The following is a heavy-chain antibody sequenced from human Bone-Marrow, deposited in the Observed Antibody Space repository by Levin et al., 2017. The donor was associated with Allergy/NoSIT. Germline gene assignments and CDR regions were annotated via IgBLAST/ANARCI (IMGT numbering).Heavy chain of an antibody. J-gene: IGHJ4*02. CDR1: GFTFNSYI. CDR2: ISDSSTYI. CDR3: ARVLGEYSSTYYHLDY. D-gene: IGHD6-19*01. Sequence: GGSLRLSCAASGFTFNSYIMNWVRQAPGKGLEWVSSISDSSTYIYYADSVKGRFIISRDNAKNSLFLQMNSLRAEDTAVYFCARVLGEYSSTYYHLDYWGQGTLVTVSS. V-gene: IGHV3-21*01.